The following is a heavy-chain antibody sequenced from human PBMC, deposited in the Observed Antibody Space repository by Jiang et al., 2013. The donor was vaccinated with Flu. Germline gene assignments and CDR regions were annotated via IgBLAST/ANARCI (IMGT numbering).Heavy chain of an antibody. CDR2: FDPEDGET. V-gene: IGHV1-24*01. CDR3: ATAIPPLYGSGSLLTREDY. D-gene: IGHD3-10*01. J-gene: IGHJ4*02. CDR1: GYTLTELS. Sequence: SGAEVKKPGASVKVSCKVSGYTLTELSMHWVRQAPGKGLEWMGGFDPEDGETIYAQKFQGRVTMTEDTSTDTAYMELSSLRSEDTAVYYCATAIPPLYGSGSLLTREDYWGQGTLVTVSS.